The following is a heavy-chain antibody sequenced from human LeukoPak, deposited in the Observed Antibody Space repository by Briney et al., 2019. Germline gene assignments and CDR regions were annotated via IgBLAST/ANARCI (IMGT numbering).Heavy chain of an antibody. CDR2: IYTSGST. J-gene: IGHJ6*03. V-gene: IGHV4-61*02. CDR3: ARAWPAADYYYYYMDV. CDR1: GGSISSGSYY. D-gene: IGHD2-2*01. Sequence: PSQTLSLPCTVSGGSISSGSYYWSWIRQPAGKGLEWIGRIYTSGSTNYNPSLKSRVTISVDTSKNQFSLKLSSVTAADTAVYYCARAWPAADYYYYYMDVWGKGTTVTVSS.